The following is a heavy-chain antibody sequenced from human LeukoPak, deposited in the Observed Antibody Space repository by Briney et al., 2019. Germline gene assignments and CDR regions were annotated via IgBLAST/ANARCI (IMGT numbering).Heavy chain of an antibody. CDR3: ARGGTYDFWSGSFYYYYMDV. CDR2: ISAYNGNT. CDR1: GYTFTSYG. D-gene: IGHD3-3*01. V-gene: IGHV1-18*01. Sequence: RASVKVSCKASGYTFTSYGISWVRQAPGQGLEWMGWISAYNGNTNYAQKLQGRVTMTTDTSTSTAYMELRSLRSDDTAVYYCARGGTYDFWSGSFYYYYMDVWGKGTTVTVSS. J-gene: IGHJ6*03.